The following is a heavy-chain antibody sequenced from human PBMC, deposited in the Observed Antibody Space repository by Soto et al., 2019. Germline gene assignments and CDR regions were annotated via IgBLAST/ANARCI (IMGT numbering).Heavy chain of an antibody. CDR1: GDSISSGGHY. CDR2: IYYSGST. D-gene: IGHD3-10*01. V-gene: IGHV4-31*03. J-gene: IGHJ5*02. Sequence: SETLSLTCTVSGDSISSGGHYWSWIRQDPGKGLEWIGYIYYSGSTYYNPSLKSRVTMSVDTSKNQFSLKLSSVTAADTAVYYCERVRLYWFEPWGQGTLVTVSS. CDR3: ERVRLYWFEP.